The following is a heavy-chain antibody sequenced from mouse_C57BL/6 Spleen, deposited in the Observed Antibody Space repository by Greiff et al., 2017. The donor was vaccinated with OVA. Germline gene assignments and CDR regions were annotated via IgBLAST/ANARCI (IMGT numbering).Heavy chain of an antibody. V-gene: IGHV5-4*01. CDR1: GFTFSSYA. CDR2: ISDGGSYT. CDR3: ERDRRDWYFDV. Sequence: EVQLVESGGGLVKPGGSLTLSCAASGFTFSSYAMSWVRQTPEKRLEWVATISDGGSYTYYPDNVKGRFTISRDNAKNNLYLQMSHMKSEDTAMYYCERDRRDWYFDVWGKGTTVTVSS. J-gene: IGHJ1*03.